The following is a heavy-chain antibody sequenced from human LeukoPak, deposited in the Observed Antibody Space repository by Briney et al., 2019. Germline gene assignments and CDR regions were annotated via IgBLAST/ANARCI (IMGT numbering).Heavy chain of an antibody. Sequence: GESLRLSCAASGFTFSSYWMHWVRQAPGKGLVWVSRINSDASSTSYADSVKGRFTISRDNAKNTLYLQMDSLRAEDTAVYYCARVQGHPPNGLDVWGQGTMVTVSS. CDR2: INSDASST. CDR3: ARVQGHPPNGLDV. D-gene: IGHD2-8*01. J-gene: IGHJ3*01. CDR1: GFTFSSYW. V-gene: IGHV3-74*01.